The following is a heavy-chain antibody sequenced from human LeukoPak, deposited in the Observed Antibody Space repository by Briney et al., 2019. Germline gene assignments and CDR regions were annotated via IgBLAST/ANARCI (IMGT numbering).Heavy chain of an antibody. CDR2: IYYSGST. CDR1: GGSISSSSYY. D-gene: IGHD2-15*01. V-gene: IGHV4-39*01. CDR3: AKAEGWTYYYYYMDV. J-gene: IGHJ6*03. Sequence: PSETLSLTCTVSGGSISSSSYYWGWIRQPPGKGLEWIGSIYYSGSTYYNPSLKSRVTISVDTSKNQFSLKLSSVTAADTAVYYCAKAEGWTYYYYYMDVWGKGTTVTISS.